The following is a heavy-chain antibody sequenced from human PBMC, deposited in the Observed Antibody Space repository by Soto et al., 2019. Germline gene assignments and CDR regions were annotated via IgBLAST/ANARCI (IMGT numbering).Heavy chain of an antibody. V-gene: IGHV5-10-1*01. Sequence: GECLKISCKGSGYSFTSYWISWVRQMPGKGLEWMGRIDPSDSYTNYSPSFQGHVTISADKSISTAYLQWSSLKASDTAMYYCARHTAAVGATTYWGQGTLVTVSS. CDR1: GYSFTSYW. D-gene: IGHD1-26*01. J-gene: IGHJ4*02. CDR2: IDPSDSYT. CDR3: ARHTAAVGATTY.